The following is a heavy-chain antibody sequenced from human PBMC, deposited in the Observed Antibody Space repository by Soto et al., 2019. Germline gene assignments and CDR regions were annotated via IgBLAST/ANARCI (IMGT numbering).Heavy chain of an antibody. CDR3: ARLPALWFGELRGQEFDY. Sequence: PSETLSLTCTVSGCSISSSSYYWGWIRQPPGKGLEWIGSIYYSGSTYYNPSLKSRVTISVDTSKNQFSLKLSSVTAADTAVYYCARLPALWFGELRGQEFDYWGQGTLVTVSS. D-gene: IGHD3-10*01. CDR2: IYYSGST. CDR1: GCSISSSSYY. V-gene: IGHV4-39*01. J-gene: IGHJ4*02.